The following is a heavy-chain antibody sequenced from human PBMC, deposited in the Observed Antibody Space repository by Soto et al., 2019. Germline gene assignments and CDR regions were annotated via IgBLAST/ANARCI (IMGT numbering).Heavy chain of an antibody. D-gene: IGHD4-17*01. CDR3: AKDWPGTSSVTSDY. J-gene: IGHJ4*02. V-gene: IGHV3-23*01. Sequence: EVHLLESGGTLIQPGGSLILSCAASGFDFSTYAMTWVRKAPGKGLEWVSGITYSGDTTYYADSVKGRFTISRDNFKNTVYLQLNSLRPDDTAMYYCAKDWPGTSSVTSDYWGQGTLVTVSS. CDR2: ITYSGDTT. CDR1: GFDFSTYA.